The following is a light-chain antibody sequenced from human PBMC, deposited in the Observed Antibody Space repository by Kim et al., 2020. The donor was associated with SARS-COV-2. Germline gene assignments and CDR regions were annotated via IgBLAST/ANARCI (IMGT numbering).Light chain of an antibody. Sequence: VPPNETLTTTCRASQSIRSDLHWYQQKPGQSPRLLIKFASQSISGVPARFSGSGSGTDFTLSINSLEAEDAATYYCHQSSSLPWTFGQGTKVDIK. CDR3: HQSSSLPWT. CDR1: QSIRSD. J-gene: IGKJ1*01. CDR2: FAS. V-gene: IGKV6-21*02.